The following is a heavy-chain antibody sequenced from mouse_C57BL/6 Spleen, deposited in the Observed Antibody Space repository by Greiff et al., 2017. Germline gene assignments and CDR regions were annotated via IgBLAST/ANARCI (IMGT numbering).Heavy chain of an antibody. CDR1: GFTFSDYY. CDR2: INYGGSST. V-gene: IGHV5-16*01. CDR3: ARVGEDYFDY. Sequence: EVKLMESEGGLVQPGSSMKLSCTASGFTFSDYYMAWVRQVPEKGLEWVANINYGGSSTYYLDSLKSRFIISRDNAKNILYLQMSSLKSEDTATYYCARVGEDYFDYWGQGTTLTVSS. J-gene: IGHJ2*01.